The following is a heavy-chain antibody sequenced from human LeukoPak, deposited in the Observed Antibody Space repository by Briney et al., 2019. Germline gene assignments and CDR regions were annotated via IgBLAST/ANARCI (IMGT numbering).Heavy chain of an antibody. CDR1: GFTFSSYA. J-gene: IGHJ4*02. V-gene: IGHV3-23*01. Sequence: GGSLRLSCAASGFTFSSYAMSWVRQAPGKGLEWVSAISGSGGSTYYADSVKGRFTISRDNSKNTLYLQMNSPRAEDTAVYYCAKTVTGSGSYYFDYWGQGTLVTVSS. CDR3: AKTVTGSGSYYFDY. D-gene: IGHD3-10*01. CDR2: ISGSGGST.